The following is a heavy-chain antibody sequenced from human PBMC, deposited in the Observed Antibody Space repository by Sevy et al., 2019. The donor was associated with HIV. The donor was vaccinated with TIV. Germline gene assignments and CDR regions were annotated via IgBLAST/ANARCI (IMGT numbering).Heavy chain of an antibody. CDR3: ARARSDSSGYYYYYFDY. Sequence: GGSLRLSCAASGFTFSNYDMHWVRQATGKGLEWVSDIGTAGDTYYPGSVKGRFTISRENAKNSLYLQMNSLRAGDTAVYYCARARSDSSGYYYYYFDYWGQGTLVTVSS. V-gene: IGHV3-13*01. D-gene: IGHD3-22*01. CDR2: IGTAGDT. J-gene: IGHJ4*02. CDR1: GFTFSNYD.